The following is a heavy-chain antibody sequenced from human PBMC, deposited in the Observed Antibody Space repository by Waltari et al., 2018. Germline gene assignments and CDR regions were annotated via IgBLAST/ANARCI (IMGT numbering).Heavy chain of an antibody. J-gene: IGHJ6*03. CDR3: AKDHLASTYYYYYYMDV. V-gene: IGHV3-23*03. CDR2: IYSGGST. Sequence: EVQLLESGGGLVQPGGSLRLSCAASGFTFSSYAMSWVRQAPGKGLEWVSVIYSGGSTYYADSVKGRFTISRDNSKNTLYLQMNSLRAEDTAVYYCAKDHLASTYYYYYYMDVWGKGTTVTVSS. CDR1: GFTFSSYA.